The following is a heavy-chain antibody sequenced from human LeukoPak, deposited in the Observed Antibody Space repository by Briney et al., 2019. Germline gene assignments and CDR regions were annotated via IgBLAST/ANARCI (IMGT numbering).Heavy chain of an antibody. CDR2: INPNSGGT. V-gene: IGHV1-2*02. J-gene: IGHJ4*02. Sequence: GASVKVSCKASGYTFTGYYMHWVRQAPGQGLEWMGWINPNSGGTNYAQKFQGRVTMTRDTSISTAYMELSRLRSDDTAVYYCAREPVDTARGPKKRYFDYWGQGTLVTVSS. CDR3: AREPVDTARGPKKRYFDY. CDR1: GYTFTGYY. D-gene: IGHD5-18*01.